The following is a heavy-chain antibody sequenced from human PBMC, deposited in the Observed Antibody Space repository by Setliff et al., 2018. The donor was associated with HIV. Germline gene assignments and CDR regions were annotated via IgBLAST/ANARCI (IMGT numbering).Heavy chain of an antibody. J-gene: IGHJ4*02. D-gene: IGHD2-15*01. CDR1: GGSFSGYY. V-gene: IGHV4-34*12. CDR2: IIHSGST. Sequence: SETLSLTCAVYGGSFSGYYWSWIRQPPGKGLEWIGEIIHSGSTNYNPSLKSRVTISVDTSKNQFSLKLSSVTAADTAVYYCAEVTCSPDSCFLDYWGQGTLVTVSS. CDR3: AEVTCSPDSCFLDY.